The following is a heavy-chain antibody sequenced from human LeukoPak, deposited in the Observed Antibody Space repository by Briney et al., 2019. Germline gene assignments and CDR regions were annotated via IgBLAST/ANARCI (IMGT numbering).Heavy chain of an antibody. Sequence: PGRSLRLSCAASGFTVTSYAMNWVRQAPGKGLEWVATISTSGGSTYYADFVKGRFTISRDNAKNSLYLQMNSLRAEDTAVYYCARGTQTWGQGTLVTVSS. CDR2: ISTSGGST. D-gene: IGHD1-1*01. CDR3: ARGTQT. J-gene: IGHJ4*02. V-gene: IGHV3-21*01. CDR1: GFTVTSYA.